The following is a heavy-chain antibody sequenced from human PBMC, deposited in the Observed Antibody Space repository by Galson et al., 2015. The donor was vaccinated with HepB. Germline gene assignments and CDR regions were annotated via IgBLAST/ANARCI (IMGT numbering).Heavy chain of an antibody. D-gene: IGHD3-3*01. J-gene: IGHJ6*02. CDR2: TYYRSKWYN. CDR1: GDSVSSNSAA. V-gene: IGHV6-1*01. CDR3: ARFRHYDLTRWGMDV. Sequence: CAISGDSVSSNSAAWNWIRQSPSRGLEWLGRTYYRSKWYNDYAVSVKGRITINPDTSKNQFSLQLNSVTPEDTAVYYCARFRHYDLTRWGMDVWGQGTTVTVSS.